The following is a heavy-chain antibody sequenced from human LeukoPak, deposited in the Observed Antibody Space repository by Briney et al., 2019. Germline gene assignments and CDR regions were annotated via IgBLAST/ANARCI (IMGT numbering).Heavy chain of an antibody. Sequence: GGSLRLPCAASGFSFSTYWMSWVRQAPGKGLEWVANIKQDGSEKYYVDSVKGRFTISRDNAKNSLYLQMNSLRADDTAVYYCARDLTYHYDPTSDYWGQGTLVTVSS. J-gene: IGHJ4*02. CDR1: GFSFSTYW. V-gene: IGHV3-7*01. CDR2: IKQDGSEK. CDR3: ARDLTYHYDPTSDY. D-gene: IGHD3-22*01.